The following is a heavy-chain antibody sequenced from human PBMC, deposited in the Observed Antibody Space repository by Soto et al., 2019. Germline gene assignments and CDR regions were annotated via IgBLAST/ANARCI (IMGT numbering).Heavy chain of an antibody. Sequence: QVQLMQSGAEVKKPGASVRVSCKASGYNLTSYGISWVRQAPGQGLEWMGWISPYNGNTNYAQKFQGRVTVTTDTSTSTAYMDLGSLRSDDTAVYYCAREWEYSGFDDDYYHYGMDVWGQGTTVTVSS. CDR1: GYNLTSYG. J-gene: IGHJ6*02. V-gene: IGHV1-18*01. D-gene: IGHD5-12*01. CDR3: AREWEYSGFDDDYYHYGMDV. CDR2: ISPYNGNT.